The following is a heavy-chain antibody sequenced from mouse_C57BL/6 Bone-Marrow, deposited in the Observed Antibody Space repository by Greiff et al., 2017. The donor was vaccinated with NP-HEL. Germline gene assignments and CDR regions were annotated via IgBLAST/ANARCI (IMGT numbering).Heavy chain of an antibody. J-gene: IGHJ4*01. CDR3: ASRRAMDY. Sequence: DVHLVESGGDLVKPGGSLKLSCAASGFTFSSYGMSWVRQTPDKRLEWVATISSGGSYTYYPDSVKGRFTITRDTAKTTLYLQMSSLKSEDTAMYYCASRRAMDYGGQGTSVTVSS. CDR2: ISSGGSYT. CDR1: GFTFSSYG. V-gene: IGHV5-6*01.